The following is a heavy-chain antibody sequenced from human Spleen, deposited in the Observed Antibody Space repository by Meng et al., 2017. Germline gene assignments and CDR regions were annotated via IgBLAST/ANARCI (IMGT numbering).Heavy chain of an antibody. J-gene: IGHJ5*02. V-gene: IGHV3-23*01. Sequence: GGSLRLSCAASGFTFSSYAMNWVRQAPGKGLEWLSSISGNGVNTYYADSVKGRFTISRDNSNNILYVQMDSLRADDTAIYYCARGGDSSAWGQGTLVTVSS. D-gene: IGHD3-22*01. CDR3: ARGGDSSA. CDR2: ISGNGVNT. CDR1: GFTFSSYA.